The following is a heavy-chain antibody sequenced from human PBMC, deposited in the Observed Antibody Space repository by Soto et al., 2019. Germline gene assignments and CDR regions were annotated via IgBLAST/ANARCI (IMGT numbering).Heavy chain of an antibody. CDR3: ARSAYCDILTGYYPGS. Sequence: ASVKVSCKASGYTFTSYGISWVRQAPGQGLEWMGWTSAYNGNTNYAQKLQGRVTMTTDTSTSTAYMELRSLRSDDTAVYYCARSAYCDILTGYYPGSWGQGAQVTVSS. J-gene: IGHJ5*02. V-gene: IGHV1-18*01. CDR2: TSAYNGNT. D-gene: IGHD3-9*01. CDR1: GYTFTSYG.